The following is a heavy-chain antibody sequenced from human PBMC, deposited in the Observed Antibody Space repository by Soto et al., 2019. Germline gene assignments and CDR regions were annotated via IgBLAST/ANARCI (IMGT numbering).Heavy chain of an antibody. CDR1: GGSISSGDYY. CDR3: ARGRYGSGSYTPYHYYGMDV. D-gene: IGHD3-10*01. V-gene: IGHV4-30-4*01. Sequence: SETLSLTCTVSGGSISSGDYYWSWIRQPPGKGLEWIGYIYYSGSTYCNPSLKSRVTISVDTSKNQFSLKLSSVTAADTAVYYCARGRYGSGSYTPYHYYGMDVSGPATTLTLSS. CDR2: IYYSGST. J-gene: IGHJ6*02.